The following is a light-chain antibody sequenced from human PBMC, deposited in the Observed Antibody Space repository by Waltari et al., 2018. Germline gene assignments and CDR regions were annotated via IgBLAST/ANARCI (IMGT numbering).Light chain of an antibody. V-gene: IGLV3-1*01. CDR3: QAWDSSTAVV. CDR2: QDT. Sequence: SYELTPPPSVSVSPGQTASIPCTGAKLGDKYACWYQQKPGQSPVLVIYQDTKRPSGIPERFAGSNSGNTATLTISGTQAMDEADYYCQAWDSSTAVVFGGGTKLTVL. CDR1: KLGDKY. J-gene: IGLJ2*01.